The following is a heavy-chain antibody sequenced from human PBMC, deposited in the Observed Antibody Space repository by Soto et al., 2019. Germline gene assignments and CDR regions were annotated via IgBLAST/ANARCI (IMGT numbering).Heavy chain of an antibody. V-gene: IGHV1-18*01. Sequence: QVQLVQSGAEVKKPGASVKVSCKASGYTFTSYGISWVRQAPGQGLEWMGWISAYNGNTNYAQKLQGRVTMTTDTSTSTADMERRSLRSDDTAVYDCARATSGSYYLDYWGQGTLVTVSS. D-gene: IGHD1-26*01. CDR3: ARATSGSYYLDY. CDR1: GYTFTSYG. CDR2: ISAYNGNT. J-gene: IGHJ4*02.